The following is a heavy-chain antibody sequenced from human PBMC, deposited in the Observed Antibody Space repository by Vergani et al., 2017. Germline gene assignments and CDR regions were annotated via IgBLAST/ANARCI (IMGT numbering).Heavy chain of an antibody. CDR1: RGSLCRRNL. CDR3: ARGLVVVVAAPSYYYGMDV. D-gene: IGHD2-15*01. J-gene: IGHJ6*02. V-gene: IGHV4-4*02. CDR2: MYHIGSH. Sequence: QVQLQESGPGLVKPSGTPSLTPALPRGSLCRRNLWSWVPPPPATGLEWFGEMYHIGSHNYNPSLKRRVTISVDRSKNQFSLKLSFVTAADTAVYYCARGLVVVVAAPSYYYGMDVWGQGTTVTVSS.